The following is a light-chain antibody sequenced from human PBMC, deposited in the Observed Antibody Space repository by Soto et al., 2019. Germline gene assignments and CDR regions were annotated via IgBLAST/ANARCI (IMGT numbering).Light chain of an antibody. CDR2: DAS. CDR1: QSVSSY. V-gene: IGKV3-11*01. Sequence: EIVLTQYPATLSLSPGERATLSCRASQSVSSYLAWYQQKPGQPLRLLLYDASNRATGTPARFSGSGSGTDFTLTISSLEPEDFAIYYCVQRSTWPWTIGQGSKVEIK. J-gene: IGKJ1*01. CDR3: VQRSTWPWT.